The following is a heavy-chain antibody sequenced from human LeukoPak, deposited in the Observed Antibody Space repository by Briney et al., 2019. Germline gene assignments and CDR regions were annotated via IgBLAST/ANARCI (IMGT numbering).Heavy chain of an antibody. CDR1: GGSISSYY. J-gene: IGHJ5*02. Sequence: SETLSLTCTVSGGSISSYYWSWIRQPPGKGLEWIGYIYYSGSTNYNPSLKSRVTISVDTSKNQFSLKLSSVTAADTAVYYCARVPIAAAGSAGGNWFDPWGQGTLVTVSS. CDR2: IYYSGST. CDR3: ARVPIAAAGSAGGNWFDP. D-gene: IGHD6-13*01. V-gene: IGHV4-59*01.